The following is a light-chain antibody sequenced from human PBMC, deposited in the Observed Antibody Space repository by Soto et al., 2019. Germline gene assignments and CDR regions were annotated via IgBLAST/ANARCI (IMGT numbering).Light chain of an antibody. V-gene: IGKV3-15*01. CDR2: DAS. CDR1: QSISSN. J-gene: IGKJ1*01. Sequence: EIVMTQSPATLSVSPGERATLSCRASQSISSNLAWYQQKPGQAPSLLIYDASTRTTGIPARFSGSGSGTEFTLTISSLQSEDFAVYYCQQYNNWPWTFGQGTEVEI. CDR3: QQYNNWPWT.